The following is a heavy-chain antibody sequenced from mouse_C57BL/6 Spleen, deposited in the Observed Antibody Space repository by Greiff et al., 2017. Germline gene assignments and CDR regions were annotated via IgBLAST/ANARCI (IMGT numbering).Heavy chain of an antibody. CDR3: ARNYGSSLFAY. CDR2: ISSGSSTI. Sequence: EVKLVESGGGLVKPGGSLKLSCAASGFTFSDYGMHWVRQAPGQGLEWVEYISSGSSTIYYADTVKGRFTLSRDNAKTTLFLQMTSLRSEDTAMYYGARNYGSSLFAYWGQGTLVTVSA. V-gene: IGHV5-17*01. J-gene: IGHJ3*01. CDR1: GFTFSDYG. D-gene: IGHD1-1*01.